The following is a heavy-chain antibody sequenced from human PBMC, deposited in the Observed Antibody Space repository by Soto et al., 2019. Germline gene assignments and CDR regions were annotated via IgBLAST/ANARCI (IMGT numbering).Heavy chain of an antibody. D-gene: IGHD1-26*01. CDR3: AREACIVGATAADY. V-gene: IGHV4-31*03. J-gene: IGHJ4*02. Sequence: QVQLQESGPGLVKPSQTLSLTCTVSGGSISSGGYYWSWIRQHPGKGLEWIGYIYYSGSTYYNPSHQSRVTLSVDTSKNQFSLKLSSVTAAATAVYYCAREACIVGATAADYWGQGTLVTVSS. CDR2: IYYSGST. CDR1: GGSISSGGYY.